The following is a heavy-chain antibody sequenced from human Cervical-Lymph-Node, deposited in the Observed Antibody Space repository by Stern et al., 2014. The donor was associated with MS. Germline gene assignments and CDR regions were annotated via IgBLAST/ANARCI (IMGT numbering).Heavy chain of an antibody. Sequence: QVQLQQWGAGLLKPSETLSLTCAVYGGSFSGYYWSWIRQPPGKGLEWIGENNHIGSPNYNPSLKSRVTISVDPSKNQFSLKLSSVTAADTAVYYCARVLRGYSYGYLDYWGQGTLVTVSS. V-gene: IGHV4-34*01. D-gene: IGHD5-18*01. CDR2: NNHIGSP. CDR1: GGSFSGYY. J-gene: IGHJ4*02. CDR3: ARVLRGYSYGYLDY.